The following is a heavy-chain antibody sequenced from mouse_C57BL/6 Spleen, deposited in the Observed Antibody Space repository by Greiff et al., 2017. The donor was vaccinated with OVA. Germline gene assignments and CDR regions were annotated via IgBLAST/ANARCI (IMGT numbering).Heavy chain of an antibody. CDR3: ARYTHYDYDPYYFDY. D-gene: IGHD2-4*01. J-gene: IGHJ2*01. CDR2: IRNKANGYTT. V-gene: IGHV7-3*01. CDR1: GFTFTDYY. Sequence: EVQLVESGGGLVQPGGSLSLSCAASGFTFTDYYMSWVRQPPGKALEWLGFIRNKANGYTTEYSASVKGRFTISRDNSQSILYLQMNALRAEDSATYYGARYTHYDYDPYYFDYWGQGTTRTVAS.